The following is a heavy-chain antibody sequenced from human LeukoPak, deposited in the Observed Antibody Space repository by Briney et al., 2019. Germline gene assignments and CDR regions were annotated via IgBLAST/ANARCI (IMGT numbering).Heavy chain of an antibody. CDR1: VGSLSSSSYY. D-gene: IGHD6-19*01. V-gene: IGHV4-39*01. J-gene: IGHJ2*01. Sequence: SGTLSLTRTVSVGSLSSSSYYWGWIRHPPGEGLEWIGCIYYSGSTSYNPSLKSRVTISVDTSKNQFSLKLSSVTAADTAVYYCASPPRMHSGWYDDYWYFDLWGRGTLVTVSS. CDR2: IYYSGST. CDR3: ASPPRMHSGWYDDYWYFDL.